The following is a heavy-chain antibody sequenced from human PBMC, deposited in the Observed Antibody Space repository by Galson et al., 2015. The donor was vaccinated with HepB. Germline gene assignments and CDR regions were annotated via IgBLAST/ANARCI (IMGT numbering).Heavy chain of an antibody. CDR3: ARLSSSNYYYYYYMDV. CDR1: GYSFTSYW. J-gene: IGHJ6*03. D-gene: IGHD6-13*01. Sequence: QSGAEVKKPGESLKISCKGSGYSFTSYWIGWVRQMPGKGLEWMGISYPGDSDTRYSPSFQGQVTSSADKSSSTAYLQWSSLKASDTAMYYCARLSSSNYYYYYYMDVWGKGTTVTVSS. V-gene: IGHV5-51*03. CDR2: SYPGDSDT.